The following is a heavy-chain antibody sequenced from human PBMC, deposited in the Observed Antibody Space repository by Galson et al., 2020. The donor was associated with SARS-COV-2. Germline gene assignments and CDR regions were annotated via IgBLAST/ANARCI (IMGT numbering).Heavy chain of an antibody. Sequence: SETLSLTCTVSGGSISNYYWTWIRQPPGKGLEWIGNIYYRGNTNYNPSLKSRVTISVDTSKNQFFVNLSSVTAADTALYYCARGQNYGVMPLDSWGQGTLVTVSS. D-gene: IGHD4-17*01. CDR3: ARGQNYGVMPLDS. J-gene: IGHJ4*02. CDR2: IYYRGNT. V-gene: IGHV4-59*01. CDR1: GGSISNYY.